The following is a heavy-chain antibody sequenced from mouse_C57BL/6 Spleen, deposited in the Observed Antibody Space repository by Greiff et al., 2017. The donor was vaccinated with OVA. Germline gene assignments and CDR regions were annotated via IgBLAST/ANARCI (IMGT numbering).Heavy chain of an antibody. V-gene: IGHV10-3*01. D-gene: IGHD1-1*01. J-gene: IGHJ1*03. CDR2: IRSKSSNYAT. Sequence: EVQVVESGGGLVQPKGSLKLSCAASGFTFNTYAMHWVRQAPGKGLEWVARIRSKSSNYATYYADSVKDRFTISRDDSQSMLYLQMNNLKTEDTAMYYCVRDNYGSSYVGYWYFDVWGTGTTVTVSS. CDR3: VRDNYGSSYVGYWYFDV. CDR1: GFTFNTYA.